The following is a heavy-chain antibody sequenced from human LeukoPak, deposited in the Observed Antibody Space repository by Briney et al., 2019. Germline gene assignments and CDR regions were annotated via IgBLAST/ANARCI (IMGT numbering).Heavy chain of an antibody. J-gene: IGHJ4*02. D-gene: IGHD6-13*01. CDR2: INHSGST. CDR3: ARGRWHPSVRVDY. Sequence: SETLSLTCAVYGGSFSGYYWSWIRQPPGKWLEWIGEINHSGSTNYNPSLKSRVTISVDTSKNQFSLKLNSVTAADTAVYYCARGRWHPSVRVDYWGQGTLVTVSS. CDR1: GGSFSGYY. V-gene: IGHV4-34*01.